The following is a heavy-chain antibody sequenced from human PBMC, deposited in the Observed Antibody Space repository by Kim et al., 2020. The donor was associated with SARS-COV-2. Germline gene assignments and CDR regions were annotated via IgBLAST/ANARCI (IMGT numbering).Heavy chain of an antibody. J-gene: IGHJ6*02. Sequence: SETLSLTCAVYGGSFSGYYWSWIRQPPGKGLEWIGEINHSGSTNYNPSLKSRVTISVDTSKNQFSLKLSSVTAADTAVYYCARAMVRGVIGGYYYYYYGMDVWGQGTTVTVSS. CDR2: INHSGST. V-gene: IGHV4-34*01. D-gene: IGHD3-10*01. CDR1: GGSFSGYY. CDR3: ARAMVRGVIGGYYYYYYGMDV.